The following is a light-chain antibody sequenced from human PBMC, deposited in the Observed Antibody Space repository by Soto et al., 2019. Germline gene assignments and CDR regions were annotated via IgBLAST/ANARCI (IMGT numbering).Light chain of an antibody. CDR2: DVT. CDR3: SSYTSRKTVI. Sequence: QSALTQPASVSGSPGQSITISCTGTSSDVGGYNYVSWYQQYPGKVPKLIIYDVTNRPSGVSNRFSGSKSGNTASLTISGLQPEDEADYYCSSYTSRKTVIFGGGTKLTVL. CDR1: SSDVGGYNY. J-gene: IGLJ2*01. V-gene: IGLV2-14*01.